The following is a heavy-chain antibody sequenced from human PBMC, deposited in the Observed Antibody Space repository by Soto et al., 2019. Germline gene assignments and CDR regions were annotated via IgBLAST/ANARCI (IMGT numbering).Heavy chain of an antibody. Sequence: PGGSLRLSCAASEFSFRSYWMTLVRQAPGKGLEWVALINEDGSQNYYVGSVKGRFIISRDNAKDSVYMQMDSLRAGDTAVYFCARVGRYGWDSDHWGQGTLVTVSS. CDR2: INEDGSQN. CDR3: ARVGRYGWDSDH. CDR1: EFSFRSYW. V-gene: IGHV3-7*01. D-gene: IGHD5-18*01. J-gene: IGHJ4*02.